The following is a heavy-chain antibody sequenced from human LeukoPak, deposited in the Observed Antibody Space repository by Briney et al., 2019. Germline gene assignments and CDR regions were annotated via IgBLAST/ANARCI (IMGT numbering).Heavy chain of an antibody. Sequence: GGSLRLSCAASGFTFSSYAMHWVRQAPGKGLEWVAVISYDGSNKYYADSVKGRFTISRDNSKNTLYLQMNSLRAEDTAVYYCGRGKGVLVDYWGQGTLVTVSS. CDR2: ISYDGSNK. CDR1: GFTFSSYA. D-gene: IGHD4-23*01. CDR3: GRGKGVLVDY. V-gene: IGHV3-30-3*01. J-gene: IGHJ4*02.